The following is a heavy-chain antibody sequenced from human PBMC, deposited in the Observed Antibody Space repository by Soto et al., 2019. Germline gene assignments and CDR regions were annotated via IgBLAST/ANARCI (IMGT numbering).Heavy chain of an antibody. Sequence: SQTLSLTCAISGDTVSSNSAAWNWIMQSPSRGLEWLGRTYYRSKWYNDYAVSVKSRITINPDTSKNQFSLQLNSVTPEDTAVYYCARDVGSSLGYDYGMDVWGQGTTGTVS. CDR1: GDTVSSNSAA. V-gene: IGHV6-1*01. CDR2: TYYRSKWYN. J-gene: IGHJ6*02. CDR3: ARDVGSSLGYDYGMDV. D-gene: IGHD6-6*01.